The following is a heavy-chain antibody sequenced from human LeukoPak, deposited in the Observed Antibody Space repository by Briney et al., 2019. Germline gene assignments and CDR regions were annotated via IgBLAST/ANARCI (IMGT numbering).Heavy chain of an antibody. CDR2: IYYSGST. CDR3: AREGEYSNRLDP. D-gene: IGHD4-11*01. Sequence: SETLSLTCTVSGGSISSSSYYWGWIRQPPGKGLEWIGSIYYSGSTYYNPSLKSRVTISVDTSKNQFSLKLSSVTAADTAVYYCAREGEYSNRLDPWGQGTLVTVSS. J-gene: IGHJ5*02. V-gene: IGHV4-39*02. CDR1: GGSISSSSYY.